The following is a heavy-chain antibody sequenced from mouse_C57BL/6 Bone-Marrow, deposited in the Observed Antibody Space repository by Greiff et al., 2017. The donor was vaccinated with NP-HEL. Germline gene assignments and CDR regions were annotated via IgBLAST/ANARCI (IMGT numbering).Heavy chain of an antibody. D-gene: IGHD1-1*01. CDR2: ISYDGSN. CDR3: AREEFTTVVKAY. CDR1: GYSITSGYY. J-gene: IGHJ3*01. V-gene: IGHV3-6*01. Sequence: EVQLVESGPGLVKPSQSLSLTCSVTGYSITSGYYWNWIRQFPGNKLEWMGYISYDGSNNYNPSLKNRISITRDTSKNQFFLKLNSVTTEDTATYYCAREEFTTVVKAYWGQGTLVTVSA.